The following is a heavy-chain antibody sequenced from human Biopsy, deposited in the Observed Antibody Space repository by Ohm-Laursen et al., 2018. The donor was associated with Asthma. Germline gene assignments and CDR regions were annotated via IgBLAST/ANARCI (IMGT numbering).Heavy chain of an antibody. CDR3: ARGVDGVTGLLDHFES. CDR2: VYYSGST. D-gene: IGHD2-21*02. V-gene: IGHV4-59*01. CDR1: GGSINNFY. J-gene: IGHJ4*02. Sequence: GTLSLTCAVSGGSINNFYWSWIRQPPGKGLESIGHVYYSGSTNYNPSLKSRVTISIDASKNQFSLKLTSVTAADTAVYYCARGVDGVTGLLDHFESWGQGTLVTVSS.